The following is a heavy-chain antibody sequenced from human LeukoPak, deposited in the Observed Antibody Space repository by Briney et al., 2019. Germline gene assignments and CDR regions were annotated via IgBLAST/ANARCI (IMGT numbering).Heavy chain of an antibody. Sequence: SETLSLTCTVSGGSISSYYWSWIRQPPGKGLEWIGYIYYSGSTNYNPSLKSRVTISVDTSKNQFSLKLSSVTAADTAVYYCARGRLEGDAFDIWGQGTMDTVSS. CDR2: IYYSGST. J-gene: IGHJ3*02. CDR3: ARGRLEGDAFDI. D-gene: IGHD5-12*01. V-gene: IGHV4-59*01. CDR1: GGSISSYY.